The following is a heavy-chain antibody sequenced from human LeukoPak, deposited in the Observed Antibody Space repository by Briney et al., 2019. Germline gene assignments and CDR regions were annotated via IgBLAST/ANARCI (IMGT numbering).Heavy chain of an antibody. CDR2: IKSKTEGGTT. D-gene: IGHD3-10*01. Sequence: PGGSLRLSCAASGFTFSNAFMSWVRQAPGKGLELVGRIKSKTEGGTTAYAAPVKGRFTISRDDSKNTLYLQMNSLKTEDTAVYYCTTYYYGSGSSFDYWGQGALVTVSS. J-gene: IGHJ4*02. V-gene: IGHV3-15*01. CDR1: GFTFSNAF. CDR3: TTYYYGSGSSFDY.